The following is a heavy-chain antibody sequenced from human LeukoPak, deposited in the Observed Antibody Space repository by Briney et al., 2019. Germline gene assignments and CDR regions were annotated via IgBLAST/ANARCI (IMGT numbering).Heavy chain of an antibody. CDR3: AREFGLSSGWFDY. CDR2: IYYSGST. Sequence: SETLSLTCTVSGGSISSSSYYWGWIRQPPGKGLEWIGSIYYSGSTYYSPSLKSRVAISVDTSKNQFSLKVNSVTAADTAVYYCAREFGLSSGWFDYWGQGTLVTVSS. V-gene: IGHV4-39*02. J-gene: IGHJ5*01. D-gene: IGHD6-25*01. CDR1: GGSISSSSYY.